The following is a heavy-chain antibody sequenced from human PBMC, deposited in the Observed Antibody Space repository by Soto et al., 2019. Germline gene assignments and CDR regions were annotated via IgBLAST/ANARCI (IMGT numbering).Heavy chain of an antibody. V-gene: IGHV3-11*01. Sequence: PGGSLRLSCAASGFTFSDYYMSWIRQAPGKGLEWVSYISSSGSTIYYADSVKGRFTISRDNAKNSLYLQMNSLRAEDTAVYYCARDQQDYGDYEALFDYWGQGTLVTVSS. D-gene: IGHD4-17*01. CDR2: ISSSGSTI. J-gene: IGHJ4*02. CDR3: ARDQQDYGDYEALFDY. CDR1: GFTFSDYY.